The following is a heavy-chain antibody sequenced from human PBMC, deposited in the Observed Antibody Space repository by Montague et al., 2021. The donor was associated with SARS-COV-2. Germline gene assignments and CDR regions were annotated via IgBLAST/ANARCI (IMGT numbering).Heavy chain of an antibody. CDR2: IHHGGST. D-gene: IGHD3-10*01. CDR1: GGSFSTYS. V-gene: IGHV4-34*01. Sequence: SETLSLTCAVHGGSFSTYSWNWIHQPPGKGLEWIGEIHHGGSTNYNPSLKSRVTISADTSKNQFSLKLTSVAAADTAVYYCARLGDGVVPSPILGVGPYYSYYCMDVWGKGTTVTVSS. J-gene: IGHJ6*03. CDR3: ARLGDGVVPSPILGVGPYYSYYCMDV.